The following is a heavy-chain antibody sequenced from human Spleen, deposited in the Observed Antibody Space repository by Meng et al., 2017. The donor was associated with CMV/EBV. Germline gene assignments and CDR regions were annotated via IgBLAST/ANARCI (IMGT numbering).Heavy chain of an antibody. J-gene: IGHJ4*01. CDR3: AKDSYSKGDY. Sequence: GESLKISCAASGFNFNIYSMNWVRQAPGKGLEWVSHISGGTTYSMYHADSVKGRFTISRDNAKNSLYLRMNSLRGEDTAMYYCAKDSYSKGDYWGHGTLVTVSS. V-gene: IGHV3-48*04. D-gene: IGHD4-11*01. CDR2: ISGGTTYSM. CDR1: GFNFNIYS.